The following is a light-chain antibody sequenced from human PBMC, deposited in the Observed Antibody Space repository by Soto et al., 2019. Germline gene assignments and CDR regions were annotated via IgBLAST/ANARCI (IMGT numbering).Light chain of an antibody. J-gene: IGLJ3*02. CDR2: EVT. Sequence: QSALTQPPSASGSPGQSVTISCTGTSSDVGAYNYVSWYQQHAGKAPKLVIYEVTKRPSGVPDRFSGSKSANTASLTVAGLLADEEVDYYYSSFASSNTGVFGGGTKLTVL. CDR1: SSDVGAYNY. CDR3: SSFASSNTGV. V-gene: IGLV2-8*01.